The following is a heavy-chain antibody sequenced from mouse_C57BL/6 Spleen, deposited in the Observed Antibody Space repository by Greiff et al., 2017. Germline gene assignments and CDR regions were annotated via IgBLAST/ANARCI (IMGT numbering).Heavy chain of an antibody. CDR2: IHPNSGST. CDR1: GYTFTSYW. CDR3: AREGLDYGSSYGY. Sequence: QVQLQQPGAELVKPGASVKLSCKASGYTFTSYWMHWVKQRPGQGLEWIGMIHPNSGSTNYNEKFKSKATLTVDKSSSTAYMQLSSLTSEDSAVYYCAREGLDYGSSYGYWGQGTTLTVSS. D-gene: IGHD1-1*01. V-gene: IGHV1-64*01. J-gene: IGHJ2*01.